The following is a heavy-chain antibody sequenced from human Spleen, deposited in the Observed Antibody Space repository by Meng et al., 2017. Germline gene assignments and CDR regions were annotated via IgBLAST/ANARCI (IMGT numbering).Heavy chain of an antibody. CDR1: GGSFSSYY. J-gene: IGHJ3*02. CDR2: VYYSGST. CDR3: ARLMEHGVNGAFDI. V-gene: IGHV4-39*07. D-gene: IGHD1-26*01. Sequence: SETLSLTCAVYGGSFSSYYWGWIRQPPGKGLEWIGSVYYSGSTYYNPSLKSRVTISVDTSKNQFSLNLSSVTAADTAMYYCARLMEHGVNGAFDIWGQGTMVTVSS.